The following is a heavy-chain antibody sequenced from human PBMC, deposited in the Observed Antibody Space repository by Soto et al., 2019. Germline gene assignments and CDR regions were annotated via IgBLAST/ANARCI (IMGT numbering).Heavy chain of an antibody. CDR1: GFTFSSYA. D-gene: IGHD5-18*01. V-gene: IGHV3-23*01. CDR3: ANDIVDSDGLTGNWYFDL. CDR2: ISGSGGST. J-gene: IGHJ2*01. Sequence: EVQLLESGGGLVQPGGSLRLSCAASGFTFSSYAMSWVRQAPGKGLEWVSAISGSGGSTYYADAVKGSFTISRDNSKTTLYLQMNSLRTVDTEAYYCANDIVDSDGLTGNWYFDLWGHGTLVAVSS.